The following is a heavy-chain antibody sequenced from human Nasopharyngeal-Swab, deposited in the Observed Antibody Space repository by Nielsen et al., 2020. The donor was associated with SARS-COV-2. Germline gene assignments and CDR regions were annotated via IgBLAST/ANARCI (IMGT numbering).Heavy chain of an antibody. CDR3: VRTRNWGYYFDY. Sequence: SETLSLTCTVSGGSISGSYWSWIRQPPGKGLEWIGYIYYTGSTRYNPSLKSRVTMSVDTSKNQFSLKLSSVTAADTAVYFCVRTRNWGYYFDYWGQGTLVTVSS. CDR1: GGSISGSY. J-gene: IGHJ4*02. V-gene: IGHV4-59*12. D-gene: IGHD3-16*01. CDR2: IYYTGST.